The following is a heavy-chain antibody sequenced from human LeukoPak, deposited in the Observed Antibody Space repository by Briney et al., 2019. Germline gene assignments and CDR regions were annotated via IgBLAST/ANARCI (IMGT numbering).Heavy chain of an antibody. CDR1: GGTFSSYA. Sequence: ASVKVSCKASGGTFSSYAISWVRQAPGQGLEWMGWISAYNGNTNYAQKLQGRVTMTTDTSTSTAYMELRSLRSDDTAVYYCARDQIPYYYDSSGYYGISDWGQGTLVTVSS. CDR3: ARDQIPYYYDSSGYYGISD. J-gene: IGHJ4*02. CDR2: ISAYNGNT. D-gene: IGHD3-22*01. V-gene: IGHV1-18*01.